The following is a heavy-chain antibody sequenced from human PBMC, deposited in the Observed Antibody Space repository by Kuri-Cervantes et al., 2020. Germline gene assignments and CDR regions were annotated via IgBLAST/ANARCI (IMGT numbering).Heavy chain of an antibody. CDR1: GFTFSSYG. Sequence: GGSLRLSCAASGFTFSSYGMHWVRQAPGKGLEWVAVLGYDGNNEYYTDSVKGRFTISRDNSKNTLYLQMNSLRAEDTAVYYCARDQVAGYSSGWSLDYWGQGTLVTVSS. CDR2: LGYDGNNE. J-gene: IGHJ4*02. CDR3: ARDQVAGYSSGWSLDY. D-gene: IGHD6-19*01. V-gene: IGHV3-30*02.